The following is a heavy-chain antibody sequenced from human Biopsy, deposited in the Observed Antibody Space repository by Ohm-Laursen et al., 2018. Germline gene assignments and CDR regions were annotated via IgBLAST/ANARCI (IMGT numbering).Heavy chain of an antibody. Sequence: SETLSLTCAVDGGSFSGYYWAWLRQPPGKGLEWIGSLYNTETTFYNPSLKSRVTISVDTSTNQFSLKVSSVTAADTALYFCARHPTGFWFDPWGHGALVTVSS. J-gene: IGHJ5*02. CDR3: ARHPTGFWFDP. V-gene: IGHV4-34*01. CDR1: GGSFSGYY. CDR2: LYNTETT.